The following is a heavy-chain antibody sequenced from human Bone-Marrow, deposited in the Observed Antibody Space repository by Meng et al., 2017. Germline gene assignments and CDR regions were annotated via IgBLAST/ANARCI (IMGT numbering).Heavy chain of an antibody. D-gene: IGHD3-10*01. CDR3: AKYSYGLGDYFDY. J-gene: IGHJ4*02. V-gene: IGHV4-59*01. CDR2: IYYSGST. CDR1: GGSISSYY. Sequence: GSLRLSCTVSGGSISSYYWSWIRQPPGKGLEWIGYIYYSGSTNYNPSLKSRVTISVDTSKNQFSLKLSSVTAADTALYYCAKYSYGLGDYFDYWGQGALVTVSS.